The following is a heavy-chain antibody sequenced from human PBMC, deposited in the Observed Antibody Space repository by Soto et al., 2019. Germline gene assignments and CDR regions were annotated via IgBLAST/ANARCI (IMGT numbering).Heavy chain of an antibody. V-gene: IGHV3-30*18. CDR3: AKSSEKQSYFDY. CDR2: ISYDGSNK. Sequence: QVQLVESGGGVVQPGRSLRLSCAASGFTFSSYGMHWVRQAPGKGLEWVAVISYDGSNKYYADSVKGRFTISRDNSKNTLYLQMNSLRAEDTAVYYCAKSSEKQSYFDYWGQGTLVTVSS. D-gene: IGHD6-19*01. J-gene: IGHJ4*02. CDR1: GFTFSSYG.